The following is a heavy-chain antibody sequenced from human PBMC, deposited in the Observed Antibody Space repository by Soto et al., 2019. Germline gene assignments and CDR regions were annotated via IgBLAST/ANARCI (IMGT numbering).Heavy chain of an antibody. CDR2: IYPGDSDT. CDR1: GYSFTSYW. CDR3: ARLVGRWFGARAPDMDV. Sequence: PGESLKISCKGSGYSFTSYWIGWVRQMPVKGLEWMGIIYPGDSDTRYSPSFQGQVTISADKSISTAYLQWSSLKASDTAMYYCARLVGRWFGARAPDMDVWGQGTTVTVSS. D-gene: IGHD3-10*01. V-gene: IGHV5-51*01. J-gene: IGHJ6*02.